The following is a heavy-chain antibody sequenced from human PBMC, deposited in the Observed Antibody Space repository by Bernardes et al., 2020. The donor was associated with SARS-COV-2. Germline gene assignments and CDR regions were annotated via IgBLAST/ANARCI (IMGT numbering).Heavy chain of an antibody. Sequence: SETLSLTCTVSGFSISGSDYYWDWIRQAPGKGLEWIGSVYYSGSAFYNPPLKSRVTISVDKSKNQFSLKLSSVTAADTAVYYCARIKVPVYYDSSGNSAFDIWGQGTTVTVSS. CDR2: VYYSGSA. J-gene: IGHJ3*02. D-gene: IGHD3-22*01. V-gene: IGHV4-39*07. CDR3: ARIKVPVYYDSSGNSAFDI. CDR1: GFSISGSDYY.